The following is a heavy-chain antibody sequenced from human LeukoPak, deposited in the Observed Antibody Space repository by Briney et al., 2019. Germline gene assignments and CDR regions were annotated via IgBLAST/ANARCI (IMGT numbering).Heavy chain of an antibody. CDR3: AREGEGVVPAATWVAAFDI. J-gene: IGHJ3*02. V-gene: IGHV1-18*01. D-gene: IGHD2-2*01. CDR2: ISAYNGNT. Sequence: ASVKVSFKASGYTFTSYGISWVRQAPGQGLEWMGWISAYNGNTNYAQKLQGRVTMTTDTSTSTAYMELRSLRSDDTAVYYCAREGEGVVPAATWVAAFDIWGQGTMVTVSS. CDR1: GYTFTSYG.